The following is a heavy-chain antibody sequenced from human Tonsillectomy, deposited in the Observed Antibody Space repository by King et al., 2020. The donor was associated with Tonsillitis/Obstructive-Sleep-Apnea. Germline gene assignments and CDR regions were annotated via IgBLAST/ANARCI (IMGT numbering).Heavy chain of an antibody. Sequence: VQLVESGGGVVQPGRSLRLSCATSGFTFSSYGMHWVRQAPGKGLEWVAVVWYDGSIKYYAHSVRGRFTISRDNSKNTLYLQMDSLRAEDTAVYYCASDQTRVAYYYYAMDVWGQGTTVTVSS. CDR3: ASDQTRVAYYYYAMDV. CDR2: VWYDGSIK. D-gene: IGHD5-12*01. CDR1: GFTFSSYG. J-gene: IGHJ6*02. V-gene: IGHV3-33*01.